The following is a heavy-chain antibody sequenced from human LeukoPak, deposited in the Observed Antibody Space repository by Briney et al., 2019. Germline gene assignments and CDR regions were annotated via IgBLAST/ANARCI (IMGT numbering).Heavy chain of an antibody. J-gene: IGHJ5*02. D-gene: IGHD3-9*01. CDR1: GYTFTSYY. CDR3: ARDGQYYDILTGYSAGWFDP. Sequence: ASVKVSCKASGYTFTSYYMHWVRQAPGQGLEWMGWINPNSGGTNYAQKFQGRVTMTRDTSISTAYMELSRLRSDDTAVYYCARDGQYYDILTGYSAGWFDPWGQGTLVTVSS. CDR2: INPNSGGT. V-gene: IGHV1-2*02.